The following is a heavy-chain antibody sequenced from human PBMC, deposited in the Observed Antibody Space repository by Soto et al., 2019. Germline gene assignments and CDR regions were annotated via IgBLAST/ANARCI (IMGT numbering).Heavy chain of an antibody. J-gene: IGHJ6*02. D-gene: IGHD3-10*01. Sequence: QVQLVESGGGVVQPGRSLRLSCAASGFTFSSYGMHWVRQAPGKGLEWVAVIWYDGSNKYYADSVKGRFTISRDNSKNTLYLQMNSLRAEDTAVYYCARERYYGSGSPSPYYYYGMDVWGQGTTVTVSS. CDR3: ARERYYGSGSPSPYYYYGMDV. CDR2: IWYDGSNK. CDR1: GFTFSSYG. V-gene: IGHV3-33*01.